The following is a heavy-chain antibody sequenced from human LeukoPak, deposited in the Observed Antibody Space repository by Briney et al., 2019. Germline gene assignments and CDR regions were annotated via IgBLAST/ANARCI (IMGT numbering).Heavy chain of an antibody. D-gene: IGHD2-2*01. Sequence: PGGSLRLSCAASGFTFSSYGMSWVRQAPGKGLEWVSAISGSGGSTYYADSVKGRFTISRDNAKNSLYLQMNSLRAEDTAVYYCARGREDIVVVPAAIDYFDYWGQGTLVTVSS. CDR1: GFTFSSYG. J-gene: IGHJ4*02. V-gene: IGHV3-23*01. CDR2: ISGSGGST. CDR3: ARGREDIVVVPAAIDYFDY.